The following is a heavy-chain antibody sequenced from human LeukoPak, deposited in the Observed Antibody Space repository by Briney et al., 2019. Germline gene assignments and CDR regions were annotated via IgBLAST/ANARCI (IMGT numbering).Heavy chain of an antibody. CDR2: ISSSGSTI. CDR3: ARHDHIIYYYYGMDV. CDR1: GFTFSDYY. J-gene: IGHJ6*02. Sequence: GGSLRLSCAASGFTFSDYYMSWIRQAPGKGLEWVSYISSSGSTIYYADSVKGRFTISRDNAKNSLYLQMNSLRAEDTAVYYCARHDHIIYYYYGMDVWGQGTTVTVSS. V-gene: IGHV3-11*01. D-gene: IGHD2-21*01.